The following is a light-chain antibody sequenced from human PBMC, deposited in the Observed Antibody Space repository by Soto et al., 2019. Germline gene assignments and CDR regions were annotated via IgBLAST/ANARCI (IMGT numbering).Light chain of an antibody. CDR2: AAS. Sequence: IQMTQSPSSLSASVEDRFIITCRASQSISNHLNWYQQKPGKAPKLLIYAASSLQSGVPSRFSGSGSGTDFTLTISSLQPEDFATYYCLQDYNYPWTFGQGTKVDIK. V-gene: IGKV1-6*01. J-gene: IGKJ1*01. CDR3: LQDYNYPWT. CDR1: QSISNH.